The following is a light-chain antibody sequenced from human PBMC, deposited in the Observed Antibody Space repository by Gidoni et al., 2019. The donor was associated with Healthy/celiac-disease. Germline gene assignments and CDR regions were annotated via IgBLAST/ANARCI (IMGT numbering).Light chain of an antibody. CDR1: QDISNY. CDR2: DAS. V-gene: IGKV1-33*01. Sequence: DIQMTQSPSSLSASVGDRVTITCQASQDISNYLNWYQQKPGKAPKLLIYDASKLETGVPPRFSGSGSGTDFTFTISSLQPEDIATYYCQQYDNLPFTFXPXTKVDIK. J-gene: IGKJ3*01. CDR3: QQYDNLPFT.